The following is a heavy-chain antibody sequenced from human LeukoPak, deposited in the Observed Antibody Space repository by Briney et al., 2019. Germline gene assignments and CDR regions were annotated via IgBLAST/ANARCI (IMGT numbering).Heavy chain of an antibody. CDR2: IVPMGDIT. D-gene: IGHD3-3*01. CDR3: ARESVRNWLDP. V-gene: IGHV1-69*04. CDR1: GGTFSTYA. Sequence: AASVTVSCKASGGTFSTYAISWVRQAPGQGLEWMGRIVPMGDITNYAQRFQGRVTITADKFTRKAYMELSSLRSEDTALYYCARESVRNWLDPWGQGTLVTVAS. J-gene: IGHJ5*02.